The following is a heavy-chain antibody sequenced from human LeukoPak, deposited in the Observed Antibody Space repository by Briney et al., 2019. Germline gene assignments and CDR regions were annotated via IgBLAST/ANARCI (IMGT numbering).Heavy chain of an antibody. Sequence: SETLSLTCAVSSYSISSGSYWRWIRQSPGKGLEWVGSIFHSGNSYYNPSLKSRLTMSVDTSKNQFSLKLTSVTAADTALYYCARVTYVDDMLYQYFDYWGQGILVTVSS. D-gene: IGHD4-17*01. CDR3: ARVTYVDDMLYQYFDY. CDR2: IFHSGNS. J-gene: IGHJ4*02. V-gene: IGHV4-38-2*01. CDR1: SYSISSGSY.